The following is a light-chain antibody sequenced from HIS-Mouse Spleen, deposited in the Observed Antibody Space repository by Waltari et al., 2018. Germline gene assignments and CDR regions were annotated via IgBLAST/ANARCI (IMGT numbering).Light chain of an antibody. J-gene: IGKJ4*01. V-gene: IGKV4-1*01. CDR3: QQYYSTPLT. CDR1: QSVLYSSNNKNY. Sequence: DIVMTHSPDSLAGSLGERATINGKSSQSVLYSSNNKNYLPWYQQKPGQPPNLLIYWASTRESGFPDRFSGSGSGTDFTLTISSLQADDVAVYYCQQYYSTPLTFGGGTKVEIK. CDR2: WAS.